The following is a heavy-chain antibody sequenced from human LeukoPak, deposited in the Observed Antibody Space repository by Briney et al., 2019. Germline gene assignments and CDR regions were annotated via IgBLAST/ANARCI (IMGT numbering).Heavy chain of an antibody. CDR2: ISGSGGST. CDR1: GFTFSNYG. D-gene: IGHD3-10*01. CDR3: AKTYYSSRAHYYYYYYMDV. V-gene: IGHV3-23*01. Sequence: GGSLRLSCAASGFTFSNYGMSWVRQAPGKGLEWVSGISGSGGSTFYADSVKGRFTISRDNSKNTRYLQMNSLRAEDTAVYYCAKTYYSSRAHYYYYYYMDVWGKGTTVTISS. J-gene: IGHJ6*03.